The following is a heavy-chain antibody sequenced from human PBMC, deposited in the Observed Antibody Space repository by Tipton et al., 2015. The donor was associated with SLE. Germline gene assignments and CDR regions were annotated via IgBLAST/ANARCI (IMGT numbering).Heavy chain of an antibody. CDR1: GFTFSNYW. Sequence: SLRLSCAASGFTFSNYWMTWVRQAPGKGLEWVANIKKDGSQKFYVDSVKGRFTISRDNAKKSLSLQMNSLRAEDTAVYYWAKVRLVGTTGYYFDYWGQGTLVIVSS. CDR3: AKVRLVGTTGYYFDY. J-gene: IGHJ4*01. D-gene: IGHD3-9*01. CDR2: IKKDGSQK. V-gene: IGHV3-7*01.